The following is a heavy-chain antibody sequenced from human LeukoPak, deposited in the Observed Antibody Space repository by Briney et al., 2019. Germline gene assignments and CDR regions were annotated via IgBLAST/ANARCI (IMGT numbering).Heavy chain of an antibody. CDR2: IYTSGST. CDR1: GGSISSYY. Sequence: SETLSLTCTVSGGSISSYYWSWIRQPAGKGLEWIGRIYTSGSTNYNPSLKSRVTISVDTSKNQFSLKLSSVTAADTAVYYCARDRAVAGTYYFDYWGQGTLVTVSS. D-gene: IGHD6-19*01. V-gene: IGHV4-4*07. J-gene: IGHJ4*02. CDR3: ARDRAVAGTYYFDY.